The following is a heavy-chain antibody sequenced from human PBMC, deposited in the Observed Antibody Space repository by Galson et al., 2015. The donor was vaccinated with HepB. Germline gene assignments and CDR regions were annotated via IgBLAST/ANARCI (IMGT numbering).Heavy chain of an antibody. Sequence: TLSLTCSVSGGSITNFYWTWVRQPPEKGLEWIGYIYSSGTTYSNPSLKSRVTMSIGTSKSQFTLKLTSVTAADTAVYYCARVMLRARKQYYLDYWGQGTLVTISS. CDR2: IYSSGTT. J-gene: IGHJ4*02. V-gene: IGHV4-59*01. D-gene: IGHD3-10*01. CDR1: GGSITNFY. CDR3: ARVMLRARKQYYLDY.